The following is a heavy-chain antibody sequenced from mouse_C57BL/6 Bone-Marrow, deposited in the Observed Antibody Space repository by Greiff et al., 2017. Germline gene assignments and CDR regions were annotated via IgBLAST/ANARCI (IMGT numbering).Heavy chain of an antibody. CDR2: LYPGGGYT. CDR1: GYTFPNYW. CDR3: ARGATRGSSPWFAY. Sequence: VKLMESGAELVRPGTSVKMSCKASGYTFPNYWIGWAKQRPGHGLEWIGDLYPGGGYTNYNEKFKGKATLTADKSSSTAYMQFSSLTSEDSAIYYCARGATRGSSPWFAYWGQGTLVTVSA. D-gene: IGHD1-1*01. J-gene: IGHJ3*01. V-gene: IGHV1-63*01.